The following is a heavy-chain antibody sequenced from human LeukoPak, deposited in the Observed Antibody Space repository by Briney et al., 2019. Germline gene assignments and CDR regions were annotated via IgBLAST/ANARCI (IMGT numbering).Heavy chain of an antibody. D-gene: IGHD5-24*01. CDR1: GGSFNGSY. CDR2: INHSRGT. V-gene: IGHV4-34*01. Sequence: SETLSLTCAVHGGSFNGSYWTWMRQPPGKGPEWIGEINHSRGTSYTASLWSRVTISQDTSKNQFSLRLTSVTAADTAVYYCARGLGEGYPDSWGQGTLVIVSS. CDR3: ARGLGEGYPDS. J-gene: IGHJ4*02.